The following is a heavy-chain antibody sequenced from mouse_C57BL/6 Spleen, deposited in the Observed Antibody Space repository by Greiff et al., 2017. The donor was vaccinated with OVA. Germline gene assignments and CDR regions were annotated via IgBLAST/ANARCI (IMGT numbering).Heavy chain of an antibody. CDR2: IDPETGGT. CDR3: TRITTGEDYYAMDY. J-gene: IGHJ4*01. CDR1: GYTFTDYE. D-gene: IGHD1-1*01. Sequence: QVQLQQSGAELVRPGASVTLSCKASGYTFTDYEMHWVKQTPVHGLEWIGAIDPETGGTAYNQKFKGKAILTADKSSSTAYMELRSLTSEDSAVYYCTRITTGEDYYAMDYWGQGTSVTVSS. V-gene: IGHV1-15*01.